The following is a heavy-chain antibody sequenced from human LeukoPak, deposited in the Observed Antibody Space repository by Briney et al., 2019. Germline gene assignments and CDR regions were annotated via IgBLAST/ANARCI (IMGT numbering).Heavy chain of an antibody. V-gene: IGHV4-59*01. J-gene: IGHJ6*02. CDR1: GGSISSYY. Sequence: KTSETLSLTCTVSGGSISSYYWSWIQQPPGKGLEWIGYIYYSGSTNYNPSLKSRVTISVDTSKNQFSLKLSSMTAADTAVYYCARWRAAAPTFYYYYGMDVWGQGTTVTVSS. CDR3: ARWRAAAPTFYYYYGMDV. D-gene: IGHD6-13*01. CDR2: IYYSGST.